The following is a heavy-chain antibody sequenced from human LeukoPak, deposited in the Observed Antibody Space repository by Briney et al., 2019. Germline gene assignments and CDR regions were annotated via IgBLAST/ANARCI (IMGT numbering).Heavy chain of an antibody. V-gene: IGHV1-69*13. CDR3: AREARYSSSWYDY. D-gene: IGHD6-13*01. Sequence: SVKVSCKASGGTFSSYAISWVRQAPGQGLEWMGGIIPIFGTANYAQKFQGRVTITADESTSTAYMELSSLRSEDTAVYYCAREARYSSSWYDYWGQGTLVIVSS. J-gene: IGHJ4*02. CDR2: IIPIFGTA. CDR1: GGTFSSYA.